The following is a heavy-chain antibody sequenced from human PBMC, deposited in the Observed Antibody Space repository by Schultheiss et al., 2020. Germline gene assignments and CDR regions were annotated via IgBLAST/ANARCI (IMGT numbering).Heavy chain of an antibody. CDR2: IWYDGSNK. CDR3: AKNRAAVVNTNLDY. V-gene: IGHV3-33*06. CDR1: GFTFSSYG. D-gene: IGHD3-22*01. J-gene: IGHJ4*02. Sequence: WGSLRLSCAASGFTFSSYGMHWVRQAPGKGLEWVAVIWYDGSNKYYADSVKGRFTISRDNSKNTLYLQMNSLRAEDTAVYYCAKNRAAVVNTNLDYWGQGTVVTVSS.